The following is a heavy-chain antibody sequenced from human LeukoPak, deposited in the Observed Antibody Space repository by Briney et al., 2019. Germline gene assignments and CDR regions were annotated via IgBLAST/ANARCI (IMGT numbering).Heavy chain of an antibody. CDR2: ISYDGNYK. Sequence: GGSLRLSCTASGFTFSNYGIHWVRQAPGKGLEWVAVISYDGNYKFCADSVKGRITISRDNSKNTLYVEMNSLRVEDTAIYYCAREGYDNTGYYFDPRGMDVWGQGTTVTVSS. D-gene: IGHD3-22*01. J-gene: IGHJ6*02. CDR1: GFTFSNYG. V-gene: IGHV3-30*03. CDR3: AREGYDNTGYYFDPRGMDV.